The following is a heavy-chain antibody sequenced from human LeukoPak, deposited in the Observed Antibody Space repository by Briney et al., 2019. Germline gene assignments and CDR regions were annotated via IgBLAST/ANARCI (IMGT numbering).Heavy chain of an antibody. V-gene: IGHV4-59*01. CDR3: ARVVHVGMGNSARYYGMDV. D-gene: IGHD6-13*01. CDR1: GGSISGYY. Sequence: SETLSLTCTVSGGSISGYYWSWIRQPPGKGLEWIGYIYYSGSTNHNPSLKSRVTISVDTSKNQFSLNLNSVTAADTAVYYCARVVHVGMGNSARYYGMDVWGQGTTVTVSS. CDR2: IYYSGST. J-gene: IGHJ6*02.